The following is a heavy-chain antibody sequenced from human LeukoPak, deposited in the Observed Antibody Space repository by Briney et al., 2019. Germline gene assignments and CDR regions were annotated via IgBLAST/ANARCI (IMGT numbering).Heavy chain of an antibody. Sequence: GGSLRLSCAASGLTFSSYGMNWVRQAPGKGLEWVSYISSSSSTIYYADSVKGRFTISRDNAKNSLYLQMNSLRAEDTAVYYCARVHYYGSGSHWGQGTLVTVSS. CDR3: ARVHYYGSGSH. D-gene: IGHD3-10*01. CDR1: GLTFSSYG. V-gene: IGHV3-48*01. J-gene: IGHJ4*02. CDR2: ISSSSSTI.